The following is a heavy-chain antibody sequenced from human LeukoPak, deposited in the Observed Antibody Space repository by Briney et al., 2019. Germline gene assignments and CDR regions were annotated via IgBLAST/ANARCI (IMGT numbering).Heavy chain of an antibody. CDR3: VKDLGMVATVGY. CDR2: ISSNGGST. Sequence: GGSLRLSCAASGFTFSSYSMNWVRQAPGKGLEYVSAISSNGGSTYYADSVKGRFTISRDNSKNTLYLQMSSLRAEDTAVYYCVKDLGMVATVGYWGQGTLVTVSS. D-gene: IGHD5-12*01. J-gene: IGHJ4*02. V-gene: IGHV3-64D*09. CDR1: GFTFSSYS.